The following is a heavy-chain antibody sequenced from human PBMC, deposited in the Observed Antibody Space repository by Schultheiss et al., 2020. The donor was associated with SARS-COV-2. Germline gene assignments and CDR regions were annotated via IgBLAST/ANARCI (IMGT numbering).Heavy chain of an antibody. V-gene: IGHV2-5*01. CDR2: IYWNDDK. D-gene: IGHD2-15*01. Sequence: SCPTLVKPTQTLTLTCTFSGFSLNTYGVGVGWIRQPPGKALEWLAVIYWNDDKRYSPSLQSRVTITKDTSKNQVVLTMANMDPVDTATYYCAHSDSLGYCSGSDCFLKRFDPWGQGTLVTVSS. CDR3: AHSDSLGYCSGSDCFLKRFDP. J-gene: IGHJ5*02. CDR1: GFSLNTYGVG.